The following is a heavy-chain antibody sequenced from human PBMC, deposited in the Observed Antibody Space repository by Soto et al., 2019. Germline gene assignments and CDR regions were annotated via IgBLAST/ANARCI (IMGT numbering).Heavy chain of an antibody. V-gene: IGHV1-18*01. CDR1: GYTFSNYG. Sequence: QVQLVQSGGEVKRPGASVKVSCKTSGYTFSNYGITWVRQAPGQPLEWLGWISLYSDGTNYAQKFQGRVSMTTDTSTTTAYMELSGLRSDDTAVYFCARDLCPLGSGSPCPTYGLDVWGQGTTVTVSS. D-gene: IGHD3-10*01. CDR2: ISLYSDGT. J-gene: IGHJ6*02. CDR3: ARDLCPLGSGSPCPTYGLDV.